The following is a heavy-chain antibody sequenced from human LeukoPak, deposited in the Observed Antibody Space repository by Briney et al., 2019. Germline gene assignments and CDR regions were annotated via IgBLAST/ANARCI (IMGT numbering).Heavy chain of an antibody. CDR2: MNPKSGNT. V-gene: IGHV1-8*02. Sequence: ASVKVSXKASGYTFTSYDIHWVRQATGQGLEWMGGMNPKSGNTGYAQKFRGRVTMTRNTSISTAYMELSSLRSEDTAVYYCTRGFTMVRGAKGYWGQGTLVTVSS. J-gene: IGHJ4*02. CDR1: GYTFTSYD. CDR3: TRGFTMVRGAKGY. D-gene: IGHD3-10*01.